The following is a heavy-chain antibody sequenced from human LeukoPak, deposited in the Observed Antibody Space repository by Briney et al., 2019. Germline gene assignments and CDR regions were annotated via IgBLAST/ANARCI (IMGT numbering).Heavy chain of an antibody. Sequence: PGRSLRLSCAASGFTFSSYAMHWVRQAPGKGLEWVAVISYDGRNKYYADSVKGRFTISRDNSKNTLYLQMNSLRAEDTAVYYCARDSSREYYYYGMDVWGKGTTVTVSS. D-gene: IGHD1-26*01. J-gene: IGHJ6*04. V-gene: IGHV3-30*04. CDR3: ARDSSREYYYYGMDV. CDR2: ISYDGRNK. CDR1: GFTFSSYA.